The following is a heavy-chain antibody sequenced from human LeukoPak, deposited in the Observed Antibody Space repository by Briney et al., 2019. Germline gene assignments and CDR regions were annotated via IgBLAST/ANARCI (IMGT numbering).Heavy chain of an antibody. CDR1: GGTFSSYA. V-gene: IGHV1-69*01. D-gene: IGHD2-2*01. J-gene: IGHJ6*03. Sequence: SVKVSCKASGGTFSSYAISWVRQAPGQGLEWMGGIIPIFGTANYAQKFQGRVTITADESTSTAYMELSSLRSEDTAVYYCAGRYCSSTSCYPGGVDYYYYYMDVWGKGTMVTVSS. CDR2: IIPIFGTA. CDR3: AGRYCSSTSCYPGGVDYYYYYMDV.